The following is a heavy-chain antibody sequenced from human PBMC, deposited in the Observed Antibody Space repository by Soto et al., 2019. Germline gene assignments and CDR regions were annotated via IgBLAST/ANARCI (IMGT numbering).Heavy chain of an antibody. V-gene: IGHV4-59*01. CDR3: ARGSGITGTIDY. J-gene: IGHJ4*02. Sequence: PSETLSLTCNVSCGSISSYYWTWIRQPPGKGLEWIGYISSSGTTNYNPSLKSRVTLSVATSKNQFSLNLSSLTAADTAVYYCARGSGITGTIDYWGQGTLVTVSS. D-gene: IGHD1-20*01. CDR2: ISSSGTT. CDR1: CGSISSYY.